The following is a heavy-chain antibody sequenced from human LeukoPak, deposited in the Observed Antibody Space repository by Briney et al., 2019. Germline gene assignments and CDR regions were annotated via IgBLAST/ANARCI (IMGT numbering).Heavy chain of an antibody. V-gene: IGHV4-34*01. D-gene: IGHD3-3*01. J-gene: IGHJ4*02. CDR1: GESFSGYY. CDR3: ARGTYYDFWSGYGQTFDY. CDR2: INHSGST. Sequence: SETLSLTCAVYGESFSGYYWSWIRQPPGRGLEWIGEINHSGSTSYSASLKSRVTISVDTSKNQFSLKLSSVTAADTAVYYCARGTYYDFWSGYGQTFDYWGQGTLVTVSS.